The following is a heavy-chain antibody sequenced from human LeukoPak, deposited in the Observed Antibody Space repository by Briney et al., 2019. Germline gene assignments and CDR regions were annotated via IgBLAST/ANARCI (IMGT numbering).Heavy chain of an antibody. CDR3: ARDRSGYFQN. V-gene: IGHV3-66*01. Sequence: PGGSLSLTCAASGFTVSSNYMSWVRQAPGKRLEGGSVIYSGGSTYYADSVKGRFTISRDNSKNTLYLQMNSLRAEDTAVYYCARDRSGYFQNWGQGTLVTVSS. J-gene: IGHJ1*01. CDR2: IYSGGST. CDR1: GFTVSSNY. D-gene: IGHD3-3*01.